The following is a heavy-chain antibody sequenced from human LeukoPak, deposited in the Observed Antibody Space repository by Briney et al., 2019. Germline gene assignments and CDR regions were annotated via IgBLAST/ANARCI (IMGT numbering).Heavy chain of an antibody. CDR1: GFTFSSYG. D-gene: IGHD2-2*01. CDR3: AKAKLSLYCSSTSCSDAFDI. Sequence: GGSLRLSCAASGFTFSSYGMHWVRQAPGKGLEWVAVISYDGSNKYYADSVKGRFTISRDNSKNTLYLQMNSLRAEDTAVYYCAKAKLSLYCSSTSCSDAFDIWGQGTMVTVSS. J-gene: IGHJ3*02. V-gene: IGHV3-30*18. CDR2: ISYDGSNK.